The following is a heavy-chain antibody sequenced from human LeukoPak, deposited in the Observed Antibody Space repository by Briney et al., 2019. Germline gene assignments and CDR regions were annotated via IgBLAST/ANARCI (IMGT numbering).Heavy chain of an antibody. CDR1: GITFSSYA. CDR3: VRDRGRSGSYVFDY. D-gene: IGHD1-26*01. Sequence: GGSLRLSCAASGITFSSYAMHWVRQAPGKGLEWVAVISYDGSNKYYADSVKGRFTISRDNSKNTLYLQMNSLRAEDTAVYYCVRDRGRSGSYVFDYWGQGTLVTVSS. J-gene: IGHJ4*02. CDR2: ISYDGSNK. V-gene: IGHV3-30-3*01.